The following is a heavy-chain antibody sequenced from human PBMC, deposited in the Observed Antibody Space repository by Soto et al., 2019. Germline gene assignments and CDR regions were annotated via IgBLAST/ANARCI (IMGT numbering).Heavy chain of an antibody. Sequence: PGGSLRLSCVASGFTFKGAWMNWVRQAPGKGLEWVSAISYGGGTTYYADSVKGRFTISRDNSKNTLYLQMNSLRAEDTALYYCAREGRYCSSTSCYLFAFDIWGQGTMVTVSS. CDR2: ISYGGGTT. J-gene: IGHJ3*02. D-gene: IGHD2-2*01. V-gene: IGHV3-23*01. CDR3: AREGRYCSSTSCYLFAFDI. CDR1: GFTFKGAW.